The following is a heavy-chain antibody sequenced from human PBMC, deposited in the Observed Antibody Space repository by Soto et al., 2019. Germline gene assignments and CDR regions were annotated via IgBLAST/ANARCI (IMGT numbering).Heavy chain of an antibody. J-gene: IGHJ4*02. CDR3: ARDESDGYSGYDAYFDY. V-gene: IGHV3-33*08. CDR1: GLYFLAYG. CDR2: ISCDGDKK. D-gene: IGHD5-12*01. Sequence: GGSKRVSCEASGLYFLAYGRAWVRQATGKGLEWVSIISCDGDKKYYAGSVKGRFTIPRDNSKNTLYLQMNSLRAEDTAVYYCARDESDGYSGYDAYFDYWGQGTLVTVSS.